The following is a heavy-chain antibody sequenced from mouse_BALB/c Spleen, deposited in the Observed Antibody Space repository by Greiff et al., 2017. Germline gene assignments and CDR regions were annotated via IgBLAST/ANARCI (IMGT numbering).Heavy chain of an antibody. J-gene: IGHJ2*01. CDR1: GYSFTSYY. D-gene: IGHD1-1*01. V-gene: IGHV1S135*01. CDR3: ARRGSSYRYYFDY. Sequence: VQLQQSGPELMKPGASVKISCKASGYSFTSYYMHWVKQSHGKSLEWIGYIDPFNGGTSYNQKFKGKATLTVDKSSSTAYMHLSSLTSEDSAVYYCARRGSSYRYYFDYWGQGTTLTVSS. CDR2: IDPFNGGT.